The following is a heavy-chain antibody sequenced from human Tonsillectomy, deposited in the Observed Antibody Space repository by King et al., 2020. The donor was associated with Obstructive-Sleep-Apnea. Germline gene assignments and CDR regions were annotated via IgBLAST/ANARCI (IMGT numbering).Heavy chain of an antibody. D-gene: IGHD1-26*01. Sequence: VQLVESGGGVVQPGRSLRLSCAASGFTFSSYGMHWVRQAPGKGLEWVAVISYDGSNKYYADSVKGRFTISRDNSKNTLYLQMNSLRAERTAVYYCAKERGSYLDAFDIWGQGTMVTVSS. CDR3: AKERGSYLDAFDI. CDR1: GFTFSSYG. J-gene: IGHJ3*02. V-gene: IGHV3-30*18. CDR2: ISYDGSNK.